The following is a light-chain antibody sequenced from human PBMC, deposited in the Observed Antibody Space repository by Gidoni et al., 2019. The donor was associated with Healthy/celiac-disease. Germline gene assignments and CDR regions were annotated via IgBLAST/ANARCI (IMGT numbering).Light chain of an antibody. V-gene: IGKV3-20*01. CDR2: GAS. CDR3: QQYGGV. Sequence: EIVLTQSPGTLSLSPGERATLSCRASQSVSSSYLAWYQQKPGQAPRLLIYGASSRATGIPDRFSGSGSGTDFTLTISRLEPEEFAVYYCQQYGGVFGGGTKVEIK. CDR1: QSVSSSY. J-gene: IGKJ4*01.